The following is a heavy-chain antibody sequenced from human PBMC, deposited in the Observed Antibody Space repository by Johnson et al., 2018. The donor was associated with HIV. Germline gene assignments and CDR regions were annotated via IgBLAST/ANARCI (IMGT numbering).Heavy chain of an antibody. D-gene: IGHD6-6*01. J-gene: IGHJ3*02. CDR2: ISSNGGST. CDR3: ATHVEYSSSPPYAFDI. CDR1: GFTFSSYA. V-gene: IGHV3-64*01. Sequence: VKLVESGGGLVQPGGSLRLSCAASGFTFSSYAMHWVRQAPGKGLEYVSAISSNGGSTYYANSVKGRFTISRDNSKNTLYLQMGSLRAEDMAVYYCATHVEYSSSPPYAFDIWGQGTMVTVSS.